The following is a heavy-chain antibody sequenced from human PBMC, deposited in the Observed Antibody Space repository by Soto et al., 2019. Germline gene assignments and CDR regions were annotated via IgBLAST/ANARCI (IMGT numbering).Heavy chain of an antibody. CDR2: VSWNGSRT. V-gene: IGHV3-35*01. CDR3: AKDRYGDYGGIDY. CDR1: GFTFSNSD. Sequence: GGSLRLSCAASGFTFSNSDMNWVHQAPGKGLEWVSGVSWNGSRTHYADSVKGRFIISRDTSKNTLFLQMNSLRAEDTAVYYCAKDRYGDYGGIDYWGQGTMVTVSS. D-gene: IGHD4-17*01. J-gene: IGHJ4*02.